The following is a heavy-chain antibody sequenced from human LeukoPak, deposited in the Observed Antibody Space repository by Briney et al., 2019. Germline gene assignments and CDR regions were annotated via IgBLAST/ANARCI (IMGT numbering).Heavy chain of an antibody. V-gene: IGHV1-69*13. Sequence: ASVKVSCKASGGTCSSYAISWVRQAPGQGLEWMGGIIPIFGTANYAQKFQGRVTITADESTSTAYMELSSLRSEDRAVYYCARDFQGYSSPFDPWGQGTLVTVSS. D-gene: IGHD6-19*01. CDR1: GGTCSSYA. J-gene: IGHJ5*02. CDR2: IIPIFGTA. CDR3: ARDFQGYSSPFDP.